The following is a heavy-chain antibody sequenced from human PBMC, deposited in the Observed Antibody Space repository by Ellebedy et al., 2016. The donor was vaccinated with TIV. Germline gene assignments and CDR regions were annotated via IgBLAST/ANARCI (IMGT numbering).Heavy chain of an antibody. D-gene: IGHD3-9*01. CDR3: ARQPNFDIPFDF. V-gene: IGHV4-59*12. CDR2: IFYSGTT. J-gene: IGHJ4*02. Sequence: SETLSLTCNVSGASITFYYWSWIRQPPGKGLEWIGHIFYSGTTNYNPSLKSRVTIAADTSKSQVSLSLNSVTAADTAVYFCARQPNFDIPFDFWGPGTLVAISS. CDR1: GASITFYY.